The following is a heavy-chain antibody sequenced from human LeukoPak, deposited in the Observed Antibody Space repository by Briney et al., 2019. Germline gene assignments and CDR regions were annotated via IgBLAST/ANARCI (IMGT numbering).Heavy chain of an antibody. CDR3: ATQYCTNDVCYTTSNY. CDR2: ISSSSSYI. Sequence: AGGSLRLSCAASGFTFSSYSMNWVRQAPGKGLEWVSSISSSSSYIYYADSVKGRFTISRDNSKNTLYLQMNSLRAEDTAVYYCATQYCTNDVCYTTSNYWGQGTLVTVSS. J-gene: IGHJ4*02. V-gene: IGHV3-21*01. CDR1: GFTFSSYS. D-gene: IGHD2-8*01.